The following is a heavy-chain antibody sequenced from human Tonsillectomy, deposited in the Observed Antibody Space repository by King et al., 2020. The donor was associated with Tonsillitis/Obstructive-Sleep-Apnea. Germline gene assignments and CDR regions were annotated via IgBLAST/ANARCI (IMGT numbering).Heavy chain of an antibody. CDR2: IYYSGST. V-gene: IGHV4-59*08. CDR3: ARVVPAAMGLGEAFDI. Sequence: QLQESGPGLVKPSETLSLTCTVSGGSISSYYWSCIRQPPGKGLEWIGYIYYSGSTNYNPSLTSRVTISVDTSKNQFSLKLSSVTAADTAVYYCARVVPAAMGLGEAFDIWGKGTMVTVS. CDR1: GGSISSYY. D-gene: IGHD2-2*01. J-gene: IGHJ3*02.